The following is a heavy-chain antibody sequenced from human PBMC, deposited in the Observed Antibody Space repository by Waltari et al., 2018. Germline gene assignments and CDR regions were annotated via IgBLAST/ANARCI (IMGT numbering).Heavy chain of an antibody. J-gene: IGHJ5*02. CDR3: AKGIGTSSSWYGSNWFDP. CDR2: IYSGGSST. D-gene: IGHD6-13*01. V-gene: IGHV3-23*03. Sequence: EVQLLESGGGLVQPGGSLRLSCAASGFTFSSYAMSWVRQAPGKGLEWGSVIYSGGSSTYYADSVKGRFTISRDNSKNTLYLQMNSLRAEDTAVYYCAKGIGTSSSWYGSNWFDPWGQGTLVTVSS. CDR1: GFTFSSYA.